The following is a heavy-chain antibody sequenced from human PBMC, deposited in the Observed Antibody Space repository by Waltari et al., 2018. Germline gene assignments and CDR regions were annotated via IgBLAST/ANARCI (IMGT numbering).Heavy chain of an antibody. V-gene: IGHV1-69*10. CDR3: ASGLSTGGYFDY. D-gene: IGHD7-27*01. CDR1: GGTFSSYA. J-gene: IGHJ4*02. CDR2: IIPILGIA. Sequence: QVQLVQSGAEVKKPGSSVKVSCKASGGTFSSYAISWVRQAPGQGLEWMGGIIPILGIANYAQKVQGRVTITADKSTSTAYMELSSLRSEDTAVYYCASGLSTGGYFDYWGQGTLVTVSS.